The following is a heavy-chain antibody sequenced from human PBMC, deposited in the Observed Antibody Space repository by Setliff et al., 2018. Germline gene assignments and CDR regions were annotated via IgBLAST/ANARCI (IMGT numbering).Heavy chain of an antibody. D-gene: IGHD2-15*01. Sequence: ASVKVSCKASGYILKSYGLSWVRQAPGQGLEWMGWISSYNNDITNYAQRFQGRVTMTTDTSTSAAYMELRSLRSDDTAVYYCAISSLSICSGGSCPNAFDVWGQGTMVTVSS. J-gene: IGHJ3*01. V-gene: IGHV1-18*01. CDR3: AISSLSICSGGSCPNAFDV. CDR1: GYILKSYG. CDR2: ISSYNNDIT.